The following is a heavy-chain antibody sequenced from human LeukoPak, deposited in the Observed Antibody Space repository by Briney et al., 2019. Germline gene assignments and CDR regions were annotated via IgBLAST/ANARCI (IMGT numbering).Heavy chain of an antibody. CDR2: ISSSSSYI. J-gene: IGHJ4*02. CDR1: GFTFSSYI. V-gene: IGHV3-21*01. Sequence: SGGSLRLSCAASGFTFSSYIMNWVRQAPGKGLEWVSSISSSSSYIYYADSVKGRFTISRDNAKNSLYLQMNSLRAEDTAVYYCAREAAAGTIDYWGQGTLVTVSS. CDR3: AREAAAGTIDY. D-gene: IGHD6-13*01.